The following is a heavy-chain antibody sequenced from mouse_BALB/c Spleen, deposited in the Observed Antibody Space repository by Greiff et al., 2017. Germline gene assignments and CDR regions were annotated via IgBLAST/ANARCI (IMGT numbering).Heavy chain of an antibody. CDR3: ARTRDYGYDGAWLAY. CDR2: INPYNDGT. J-gene: IGHJ3*01. D-gene: IGHD2-2*01. V-gene: IGHV1-14*01. CDR1: GYTFTSYV. Sequence: VQLQQSGPELVKPGASVKMSCKASGYTFTSYVMHWVKQKPGQGLEWIGYINPYNDGTKYNEKFKGKATLTSDKSSSTAYMELSSLTSEDSAVYYCARTRDYGYDGAWLAYWGQGTLVTVSA.